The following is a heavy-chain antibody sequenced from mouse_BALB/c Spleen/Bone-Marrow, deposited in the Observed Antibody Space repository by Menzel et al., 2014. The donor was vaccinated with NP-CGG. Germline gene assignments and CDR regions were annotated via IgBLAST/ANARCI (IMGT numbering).Heavy chain of an antibody. CDR2: IDPENGDT. V-gene: IGHV14-4*02. D-gene: IGHD2-1*01. CDR1: GFNIKDSY. J-gene: IGHJ4*01. CDR3: APHGNFGWGY. Sequence: VQLKESGAELVRSGASVKLSCTGSGFNIKDSYIHWVKQRPGQGLEWIGWIDPENGDTEYAPKFQGKATMTADTSSNTAYLQLSSLTSEDTAVYYCAPHGNFGWGYWGQGTSVTGSS.